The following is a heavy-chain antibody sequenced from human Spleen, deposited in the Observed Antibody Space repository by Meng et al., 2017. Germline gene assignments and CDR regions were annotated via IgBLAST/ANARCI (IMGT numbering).Heavy chain of an antibody. CDR2: INHSGST. Sequence: GSLRLSCAASGFTFSSYGMHWIRQPPGKGLEWIGEINHSGSTNYNPSLESRATISVDTSQNNLSLKLSSVTAADSAVYYCARGPTTMAHDFDYWGQGTLVTVSS. J-gene: IGHJ4*02. V-gene: IGHV4-34*01. CDR1: GFTFSSYG. D-gene: IGHD4-11*01. CDR3: ARGPTTMAHDFDY.